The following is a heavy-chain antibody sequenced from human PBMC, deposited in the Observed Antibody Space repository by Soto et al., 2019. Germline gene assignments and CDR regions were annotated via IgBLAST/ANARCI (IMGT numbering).Heavy chain of an antibody. V-gene: IGHV4-34*01. Sequence: SETLSLTFAVYGGSFSGYYWSWIRQPPGKGLEWIGEINHSGSTNYNPSLKSRVTISVDTSKNQFSLKLSSVTAADTAVYYCARSMATGDIVVVPAAMRRGTFDYWGQGTLVTVSS. CDR1: GGSFSGYY. J-gene: IGHJ4*02. D-gene: IGHD2-2*01. CDR2: INHSGST. CDR3: ARSMATGDIVVVPAAMRRGTFDY.